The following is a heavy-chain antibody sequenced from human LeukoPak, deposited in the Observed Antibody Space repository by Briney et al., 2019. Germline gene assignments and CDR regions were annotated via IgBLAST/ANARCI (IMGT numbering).Heavy chain of an antibody. Sequence: SETLSLTCTVSGGSISSYYWSWIRQPAGKGLEWIGRIYTSGSTNYNPSLKSRVTISVDTSKNQFSLKLSSVTAADTAVYYCARGWFGELSAWFDPWGQGTLVTVSS. CDR3: ARGWFGELSAWFDP. D-gene: IGHD3-10*01. CDR1: GGSISSYY. CDR2: IYTSGST. J-gene: IGHJ5*02. V-gene: IGHV4-4*07.